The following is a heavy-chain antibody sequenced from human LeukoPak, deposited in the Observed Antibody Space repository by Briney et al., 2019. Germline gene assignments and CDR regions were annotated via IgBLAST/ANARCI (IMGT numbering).Heavy chain of an antibody. V-gene: IGHV1-69*05. CDR2: IIPIFGTA. D-gene: IGHD4-17*01. Sequence: GASVKVSCKASGGTFSSYAISWVRQAPRQGREWMGGIIPIFGTANYAQKFQGRVTTTTDESTSTPYMELSSLRSEDTSVYYCARASGSYGDAPYYWGQGTLVTVSS. J-gene: IGHJ4*02. CDR3: ARASGSYGDAPYY. CDR1: GGTFSSYA.